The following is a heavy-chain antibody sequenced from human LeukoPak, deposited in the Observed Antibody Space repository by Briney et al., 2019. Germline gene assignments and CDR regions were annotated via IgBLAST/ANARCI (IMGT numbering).Heavy chain of an antibody. CDR2: IYWNDDR. D-gene: IGHD1-1*01. Sequence: SGPTLLHPTQPLTLTCTFSGFSLSASGVGVGWIRQPPVRALEWLALIYWNDDRRYSPSLESRLTITKETSRKQVILTMTNMDPVDTATYYCAHRATGYGFDFWGQGTMVTVCS. J-gene: IGHJ3*01. CDR1: GFSLSASGVG. V-gene: IGHV2-5*01. CDR3: AHRATGYGFDF.